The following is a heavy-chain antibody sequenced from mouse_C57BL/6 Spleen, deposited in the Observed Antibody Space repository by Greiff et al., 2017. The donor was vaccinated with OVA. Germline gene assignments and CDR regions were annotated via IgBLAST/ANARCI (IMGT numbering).Heavy chain of an antibody. Sequence: EVQLVESGPELVKPGASVKISCKASGYSFTDYNMNWVKQSNGKSLEWIGVINPNYGTTSYNQKFKGKATLTVDQSSSTAYMQLNSLTSEDSAVYYCARERETIYYGNYAGNFAYWGQGTLVTVSA. J-gene: IGHJ3*01. D-gene: IGHD2-1*01. CDR3: ARERETIYYGNYAGNFAY. CDR1: GYSFTDYN. V-gene: IGHV1-39*01. CDR2: INPNYGTT.